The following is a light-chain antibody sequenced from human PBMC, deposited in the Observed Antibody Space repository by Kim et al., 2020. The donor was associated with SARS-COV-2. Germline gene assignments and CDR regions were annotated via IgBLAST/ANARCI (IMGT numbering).Light chain of an antibody. V-gene: IGKV1-5*03. CDR2: ETS. CDR3: QHYSIYPYA. Sequence: SASVGDRGTISCRASQSVSTWVAWYQQKPGTAPKLLIDETSTLNGGVPPRFSGSGSGTEFTLSINSLQPDDFATYYCQHYSIYPYAFGQGTTLEI. CDR1: QSVSTW. J-gene: IGKJ2*01.